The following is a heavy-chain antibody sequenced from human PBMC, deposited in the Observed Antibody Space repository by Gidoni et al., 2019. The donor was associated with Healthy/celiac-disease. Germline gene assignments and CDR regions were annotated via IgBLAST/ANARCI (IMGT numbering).Heavy chain of an antibody. CDR1: GFTFSSSG. D-gene: IGHD3-10*01. CDR2: ISYDGSNK. V-gene: IGHV3-30*18. J-gene: IGHJ5*02. CDR3: AKARKWFGELLELGDWFDP. Sequence: QVQLVESGGGVVQPGRSLRLSCAASGFTFSSSGMHWVRQAPGKGLEWVAVISYDGSNKYYADSVKGRFTISRDNSKNTLYLQMNSLRAEDTAVYYCAKARKWFGELLELGDWFDPWGQGTLVTVSS.